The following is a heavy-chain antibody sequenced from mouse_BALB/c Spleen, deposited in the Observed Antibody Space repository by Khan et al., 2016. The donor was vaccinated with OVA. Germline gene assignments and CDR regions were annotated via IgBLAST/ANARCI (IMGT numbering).Heavy chain of an antibody. CDR3: ARDYGSSFEYFDV. Sequence: QVQLKESGPGLVAPSQSLSITCTVSGFSLTSYGVHWVRQPPGKGLEWLGLIWAGGSTNYNSALMSRLTINKDNSKSQVFLKMNSLPTDDTAMYYCARDYGSSFEYFDVWGAGTTVTVSS. CDR2: IWAGGST. V-gene: IGHV2-9*02. D-gene: IGHD1-1*01. CDR1: GFSLTSYG. J-gene: IGHJ1*01.